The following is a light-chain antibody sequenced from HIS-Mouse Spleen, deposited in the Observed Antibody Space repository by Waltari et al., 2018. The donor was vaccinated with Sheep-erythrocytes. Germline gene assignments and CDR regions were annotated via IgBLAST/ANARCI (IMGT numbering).Light chain of an antibody. Sequence: SYELTQPPSVYVSPGQTASITCSGDKLGDKYACWYQQKPGQSPVLVNYQDSKRPSGVPERFSGSNSGNTATLTISGTQAMDEADYYCQAWDSSTAVFGGGTKLTVL. CDR1: KLGDKY. V-gene: IGLV3-1*01. CDR2: QDS. J-gene: IGLJ2*01. CDR3: QAWDSSTAV.